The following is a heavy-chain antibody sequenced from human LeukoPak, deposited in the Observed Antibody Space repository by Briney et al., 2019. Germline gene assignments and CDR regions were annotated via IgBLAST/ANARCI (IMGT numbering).Heavy chain of an antibody. V-gene: IGHV4-38-2*02. D-gene: IGHD3-22*01. CDR3: TRPYYYDSSGSPDY. J-gene: IGHJ4*02. CDR2: IYHSGST. Sequence: PSETLSLTCTVPGYSISSGYYWGWIRQPPGKGLEWIGNIYHSGSTYYNPSLKSRVTISVDTSKNQFSLKLSSVTAADTAVYYCTRPYYYDSSGSPDYWGQGTLVTVSS. CDR1: GYSISSGYY.